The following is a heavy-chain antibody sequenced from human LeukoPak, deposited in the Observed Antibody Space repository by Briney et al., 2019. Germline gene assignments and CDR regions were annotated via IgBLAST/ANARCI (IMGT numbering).Heavy chain of an antibody. V-gene: IGHV3-20*04. CDR2: INWNGGST. Sequence: RPGESLRLSCAASGFTFDDYGMSWVRQAPGKGLEWVSGINWNGGSTGYADSVKGRFTISRDNAKNSLYLQMNSLRAEDTALYYCASFGSNYDILTGDYWGQGTLVTVSS. D-gene: IGHD3-9*01. J-gene: IGHJ4*02. CDR1: GFTFDDYG. CDR3: ASFGSNYDILTGDY.